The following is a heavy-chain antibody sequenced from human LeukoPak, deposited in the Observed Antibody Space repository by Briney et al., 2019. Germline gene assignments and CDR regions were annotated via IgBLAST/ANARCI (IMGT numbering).Heavy chain of an antibody. D-gene: IGHD1-26*01. Sequence: SETLSLTCSVSGDSISGYYWSWIREPPGKGLEWIGYVYYSGSANYSPSLKSRVTISVDTSKNQFSLKLSSVTAADTAVYYCARERRSGTYYYFDYWGQGTLVTASS. CDR1: GDSISGYY. CDR2: VYYSGSA. CDR3: ARERRSGTYYYFDY. J-gene: IGHJ4*02. V-gene: IGHV4-59*01.